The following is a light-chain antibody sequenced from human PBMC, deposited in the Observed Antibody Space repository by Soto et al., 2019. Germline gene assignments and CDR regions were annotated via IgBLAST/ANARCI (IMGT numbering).Light chain of an antibody. V-gene: IGLV2-8*01. Sequence: QSALTQPPSASGSPGQSVTISCTGTSSDVGGYNYVSWYQQHPGKAPKLMIYAVSKRPSGVPDRFSGSNSGNTASLTVSGLQAEDEADYYCSSYAGSNNFVVFGGGTKLTVL. J-gene: IGLJ2*01. CDR3: SSYAGSNNFVV. CDR1: SSDVGGYNY. CDR2: AVS.